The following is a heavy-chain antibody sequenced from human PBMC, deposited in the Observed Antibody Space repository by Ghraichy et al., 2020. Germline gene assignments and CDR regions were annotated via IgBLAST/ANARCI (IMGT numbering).Heavy chain of an antibody. V-gene: IGHV4-4*02. Sequence: GSLRLSCAVSGGPIGDNNWWTWVRQPPGKGLEWIGEIWSSGTPNYNPSLKNRVTMSVDKSKNHFSLKLYSVTATDTAVYYCARDTSGWKESYSWGQGTLVTVSS. J-gene: IGHJ4*02. D-gene: IGHD6-19*01. CDR3: ARDTSGWKESYS. CDR2: IWSSGTP. CDR1: GGPIGDNNW.